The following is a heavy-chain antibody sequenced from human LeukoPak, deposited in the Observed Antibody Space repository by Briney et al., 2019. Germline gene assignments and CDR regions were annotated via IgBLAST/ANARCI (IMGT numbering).Heavy chain of an antibody. CDR2: IHYRGSA. V-gene: IGHV4-30-4*01. CDR3: ARDSGYYAVTTLRPYGMDV. CDR1: GDSISSGDYY. D-gene: IGHD4-17*01. J-gene: IGHJ6*02. Sequence: SETLSLTCTVSGDSISSGDYYWSWIRQSPGKGLEWIGYIHYRGSAYKNPYLRSRFTMSVDYSKNQFSLHLNSVTAADTAVYYCARDSGYYAVTTLRPYGMDVWGQGTTVTVSS.